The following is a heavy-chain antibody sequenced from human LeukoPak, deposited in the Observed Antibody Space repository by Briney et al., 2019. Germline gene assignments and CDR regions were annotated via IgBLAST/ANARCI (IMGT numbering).Heavy chain of an antibody. V-gene: IGHV3-11*01. CDR1: GFTFSDYY. CDR3: ARTAYYYDSSGYDDAFDI. Sequence: GGSLRLSCAASGFTFSDYYMTWIRQAPGKGLGWLSCISSGGYTIYYADSVKGRFTLSRDNAKNSLYLQMNSLRAEDTAVYYCARTAYYYDSSGYDDAFDIWGQGTMITVSS. CDR2: ISSGGYTI. J-gene: IGHJ3*02. D-gene: IGHD3-22*01.